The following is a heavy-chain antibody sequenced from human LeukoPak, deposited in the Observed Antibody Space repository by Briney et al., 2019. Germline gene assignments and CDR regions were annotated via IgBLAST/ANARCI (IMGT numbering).Heavy chain of an antibody. V-gene: IGHV4-4*02. CDR2: IHHTGST. J-gene: IGHJ4*02. CDR3: ARVGFGEFDY. D-gene: IGHD3-10*01. CDR1: GDSMSSIDW. Sequence: SGTLSLTCAVSGDSMSSIDWWSWVRQPPGKGLEWIGEIHHTGSTNYNPSLKSRVTISVDKSKNQFSLKLSSVTAADTAVYYCARVGFGEFDYWGQGTLVTVSS.